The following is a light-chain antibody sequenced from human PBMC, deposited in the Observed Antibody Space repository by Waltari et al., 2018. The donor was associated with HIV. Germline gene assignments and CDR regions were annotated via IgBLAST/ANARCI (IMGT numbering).Light chain of an antibody. J-gene: IGLJ1*01. CDR1: SSDVGNYDY. CDR2: DVN. CDR3: CSYAGTYTYV. V-gene: IGLV2-11*01. Sequence: QSALTQPRSVSGSPGQSVTISCTGNSSDVGNYDYVSWYQQHPGKAPKLIIYDVNERPSGVPDRFSGSKSGNTASLTISGLQAEDEADYHCCSYAGTYTYVFGTGTKVTVL.